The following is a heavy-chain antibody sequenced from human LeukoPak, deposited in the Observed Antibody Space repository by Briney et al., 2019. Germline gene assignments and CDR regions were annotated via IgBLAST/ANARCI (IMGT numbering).Heavy chain of an antibody. D-gene: IGHD2-2*01. J-gene: IGHJ4*02. V-gene: IGHV3-30*03. Sequence: PGGSLRLSCAASGFTLSSYGMHWVRQAPGKGLERVAVISYDGSNKYYADSVKGRFTISRDNSKNTLYLQMNSLRAEDTAVYYCARASSDGIIPAATSFDCWGQGTLVIVSS. CDR1: GFTLSSYG. CDR2: ISYDGSNK. CDR3: ARASSDGIIPAATSFDC.